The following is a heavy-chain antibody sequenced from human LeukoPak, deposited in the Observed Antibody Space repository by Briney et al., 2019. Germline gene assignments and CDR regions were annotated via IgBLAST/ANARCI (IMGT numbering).Heavy chain of an antibody. CDR1: GGSFSGYY. CDR3: VASNFDY. Sequence: SETLPLTCAVNGGSFSGYYWSWIRQSPGKGLEWIGETNHTGSTNYNPSLKRRVTISVDTSKNQLSLKLSSVTAADTAVYYCVASNFDYWGQGTLVTVSS. V-gene: IGHV4-34*01. CDR2: TNHTGST. J-gene: IGHJ4*02. D-gene: IGHD2-21*01.